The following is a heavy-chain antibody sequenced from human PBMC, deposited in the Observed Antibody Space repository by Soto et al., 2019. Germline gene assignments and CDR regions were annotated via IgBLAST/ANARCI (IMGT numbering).Heavy chain of an antibody. CDR1: GFSFSSYA. V-gene: IGHV3-23*01. CDR3: ARWSYLDY. Sequence: PGGSLSLSCAASGFSFSSYAMSWVRQAPGKGLEWVSTISGSDGKTFYADSVKGRFSISRDTSKNTLYLQMNSLRADDTAVYYCARWSYLDYWGQGTRVTVSS. J-gene: IGHJ4*02. CDR2: ISGSDGKT. D-gene: IGHD3-3*01.